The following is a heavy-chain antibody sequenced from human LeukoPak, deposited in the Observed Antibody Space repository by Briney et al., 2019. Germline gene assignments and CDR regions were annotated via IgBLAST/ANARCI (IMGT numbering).Heavy chain of an antibody. V-gene: IGHV1-18*01. CDR2: ISFHNGNT. D-gene: IGHD3-16*01. Sequence: GASVKVSCKASGYTFTNYGINWVRQAPGQGLEWMGWISFHNGNTNYPQKLQGRVTVTTDRSTSTAYMELRSLRSDDTAVYYCARADVSGSYFHLDYWGQGTLVTVSS. CDR3: ARADVSGSYFHLDY. J-gene: IGHJ4*02. CDR1: GYTFTNYG.